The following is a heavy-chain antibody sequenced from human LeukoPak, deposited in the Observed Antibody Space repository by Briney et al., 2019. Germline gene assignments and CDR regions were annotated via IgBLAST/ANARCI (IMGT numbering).Heavy chain of an antibody. CDR2: IIPIFGTA. Sequence: SVKVSCKASGGTFSSYAISWVRQAPGQGLEWMGGIIPIFGTANYAQKFQGRVTITADKSTSTAYMELRSLRSDDTAVYYCAREWGYVWGSYRSIYFDYWGQGTLVTVSS. CDR1: GGTFSSYA. J-gene: IGHJ4*02. D-gene: IGHD3-16*02. CDR3: AREWGYVWGSYRSIYFDY. V-gene: IGHV1-69*06.